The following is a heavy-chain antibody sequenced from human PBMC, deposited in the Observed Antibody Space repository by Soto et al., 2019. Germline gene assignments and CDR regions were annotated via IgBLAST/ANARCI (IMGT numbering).Heavy chain of an antibody. V-gene: IGHV1-3*01. CDR3: ARSSGAAAVYYYYMDV. CDR2: INAGNGNT. Sequence: ASVKVSCKASAYTFTSYSMHWVRQAPGQRLEWMGWINAGNGNTKYSQKFQGRVTITRDTSASTAYMELSSLRSEDTAVYYCARSSGAAAVYYYYMDVWGKGTTVTVSS. CDR1: AYTFTSYS. J-gene: IGHJ6*03. D-gene: IGHD6-13*01.